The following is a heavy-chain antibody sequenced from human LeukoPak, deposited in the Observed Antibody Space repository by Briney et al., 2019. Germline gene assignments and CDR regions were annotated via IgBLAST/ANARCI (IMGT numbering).Heavy chain of an antibody. D-gene: IGHD3-22*01. CDR3: AKDSPYYYDSSGHGGGY. V-gene: IGHV3-30*02. CDR2: IRYDGSNK. CDR1: GFTFSSYG. J-gene: IGHJ4*02. Sequence: GGSLRLSCAASGFTFSSYGMHWVRQAPAKGLEWVAFIRYDGSNKYYADSVKGRFTISRDNSKNTLYLQMNSLRAEDTAVYYCAKDSPYYYDSSGHGGGYWGQGTLVTVSS.